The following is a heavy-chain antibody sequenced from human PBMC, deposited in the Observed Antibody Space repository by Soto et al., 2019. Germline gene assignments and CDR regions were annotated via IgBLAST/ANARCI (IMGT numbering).Heavy chain of an antibody. Sequence: TLSLTCDVYGGSFSGYFWNWIRQSPGKGLEWIGKVNHNGRNNYNPSLKSRVTISLDMSKKQISLKLTSVTAADTAVYYCARGGSSDWQVAFDFWGQGTMVTVSS. V-gene: IGHV4-34*01. D-gene: IGHD6-19*01. CDR3: ARGGSSDWQVAFDF. J-gene: IGHJ3*01. CDR1: GGSFSGYF. CDR2: VNHNGRN.